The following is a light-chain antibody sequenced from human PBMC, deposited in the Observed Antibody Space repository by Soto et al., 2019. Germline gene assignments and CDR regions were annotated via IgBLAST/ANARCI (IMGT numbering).Light chain of an antibody. CDR1: QNINTW. CDR2: KAF. CDR3: QQYNRYWT. J-gene: IGKJ1*01. Sequence: DIQMTQSPSTLSASVGDRVTITCRASQNINTWLAWYQHKPGKALKLLIYKAFSLESGVPSRFSGSGSGPEFALTISSLEPDDFATYYCQQYNRYWTFGPGTKVEVK. V-gene: IGKV1-5*03.